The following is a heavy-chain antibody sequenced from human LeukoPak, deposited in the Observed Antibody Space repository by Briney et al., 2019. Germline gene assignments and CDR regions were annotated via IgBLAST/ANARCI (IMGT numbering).Heavy chain of an antibody. Sequence: SETLSLTCTVSGGSITTGSHYWGWVRQPPGKGLEWIGSIYHSGTTYYKSSLKSRVIISVDTSKNQFSLKLSSVTAADTAVYYCQSRFLEWLLDYWGQGTLVTVSS. D-gene: IGHD3-3*01. CDR3: QSRFLEWLLDY. CDR2: IYHSGTT. J-gene: IGHJ4*02. V-gene: IGHV4-39*01. CDR1: GGSITTGSHY.